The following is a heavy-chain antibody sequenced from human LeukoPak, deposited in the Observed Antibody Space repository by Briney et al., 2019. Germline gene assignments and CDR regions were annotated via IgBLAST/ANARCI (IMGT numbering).Heavy chain of an antibody. V-gene: IGHV4-34*01. Sequence: SETLSLTCAVYGVSLYGHYWSWIRQPPGKGVEWIGEGSESGGTKFNPSLKSRVTISADTSKNQFSLKLNSVTAADTAVYYCAKNGQSGFSFDPWGQGTLVTVSS. CDR3: AKNGQSGFSFDP. CDR2: GSESGGT. D-gene: IGHD3-3*01. J-gene: IGHJ5*02. CDR1: GVSLYGHY.